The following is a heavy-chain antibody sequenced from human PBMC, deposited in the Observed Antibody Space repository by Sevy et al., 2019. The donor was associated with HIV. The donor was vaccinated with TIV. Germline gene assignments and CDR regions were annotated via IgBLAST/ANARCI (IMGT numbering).Heavy chain of an antibody. Sequence: SQTLSLTCTISGDSVSSNSAARNWIRQSPSRGLEWLGRTYYRSKWYNDYAVSVKSRITINPDTSKNQFSLQLNSVTPEDTAVYYCARWPIAAAGAYSDYWGQGTLVTVSS. CDR2: TYYRSKWYN. V-gene: IGHV6-1*01. CDR3: ARWPIAAAGAYSDY. CDR1: GDSVSSNSAA. D-gene: IGHD6-13*01. J-gene: IGHJ4*02.